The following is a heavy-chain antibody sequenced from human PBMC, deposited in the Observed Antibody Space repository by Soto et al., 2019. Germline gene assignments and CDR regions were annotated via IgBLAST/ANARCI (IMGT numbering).Heavy chain of an antibody. D-gene: IGHD6-13*01. J-gene: IGHJ6*02. V-gene: IGHV3-23*01. CDR1: GFTFSSYA. CDR3: AKAHIAVIAAAGLPKIPKHYYYYGMDV. CDR2: ISGSGGST. Sequence: PGGSLRLSCAASGFTFSSYAMSWVRQAPGKGLEWVSAISGSGGSTYYADSVKGRFTISRDNSKNTLYLQMNSLRAEDTAVYYCAKAHIAVIAAAGLPKIPKHYYYYGMDVWGQGTTVTVSS.